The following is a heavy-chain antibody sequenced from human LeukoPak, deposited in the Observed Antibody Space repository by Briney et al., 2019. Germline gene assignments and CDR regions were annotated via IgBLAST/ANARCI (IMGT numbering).Heavy chain of an antibody. Sequence: GGSLRLSCTASGFTFSSYAMNWVRQAPGKGLEWVSGIGAGGTFTYYADSVKGRFTISRDNSRNTLYLQMNSLRADDTAVYYCAKDLGEGAYDWSRYYFDFWGQGTLVTVSS. D-gene: IGHD5-12*01. CDR2: IGAGGTFT. V-gene: IGHV3-23*01. CDR1: GFTFSSYA. J-gene: IGHJ4*02. CDR3: AKDLGEGAYDWSRYYFDF.